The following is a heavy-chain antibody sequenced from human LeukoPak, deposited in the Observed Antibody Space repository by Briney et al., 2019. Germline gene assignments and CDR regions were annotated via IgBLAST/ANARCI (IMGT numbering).Heavy chain of an antibody. Sequence: GASVTVSCTASGYTFRDYYMHWVRQAPGQGLEWMGWINPNSGGTMYAQKFQGRVAITRDTSASTAYMELSSLRSEDTAVYYCATYYYDSSGYLPNYYYYGMDVWGQGTTVTVSS. CDR3: ATYYYDSSGYLPNYYYYGMDV. CDR2: INPNSGGT. D-gene: IGHD3-22*01. J-gene: IGHJ6*02. V-gene: IGHV1-2*02. CDR1: GYTFRDYY.